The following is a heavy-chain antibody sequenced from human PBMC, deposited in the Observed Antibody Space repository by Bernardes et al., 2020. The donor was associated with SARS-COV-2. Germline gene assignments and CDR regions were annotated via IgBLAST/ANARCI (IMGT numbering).Heavy chain of an antibody. J-gene: IGHJ6*02. CDR2: VYASGIS. D-gene: IGHD2-21*02. CDR3: AGSSCGIDCYIGGLRSWDYGMDV. Sequence: SETLSLTCTVSGSSISSSNYYWGWIRQPPGKGLEWIGSVYASGISYYNPSLQSRVRGFVDTSKNQFSLSLSFVTAADTAVYYCAGSSCGIDCYIGGLRSWDYGMDVWGQGTTVTVSS. CDR1: GSSISSSNYY. V-gene: IGHV4-39*01.